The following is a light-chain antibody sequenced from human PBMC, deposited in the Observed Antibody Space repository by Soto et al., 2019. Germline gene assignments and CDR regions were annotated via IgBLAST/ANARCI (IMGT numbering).Light chain of an antibody. CDR2: GAS. Sequence: EIVMTQSPATLSVSPGERATLSCRASQSVSSSLAWYQHKRGQAARLLIHGASTRATGIPARFSGSGSGTEFTLTITSLQSEDFAVYYCQQYIDWPLTFGGGTEVEI. V-gene: IGKV3-15*01. CDR3: QQYIDWPLT. J-gene: IGKJ4*01. CDR1: QSVSSS.